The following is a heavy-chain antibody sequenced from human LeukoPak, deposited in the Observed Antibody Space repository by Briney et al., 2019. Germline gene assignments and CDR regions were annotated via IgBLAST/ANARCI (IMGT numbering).Heavy chain of an antibody. CDR3: TRELIGRSETVCSGA. D-gene: IGHD3-10*02. CDR1: GNTLNRDA. Sequence: ALVKASCKASGNTLNRDALSWVRQAPGPGLKWMGGITPGLGQGNYAQKFQDRLSITADEITRTTYMEMRSLRSDDTAVYYCTRELIGRSETVCSGAWGQGTLVIVSS. V-gene: IGHV1-69*13. CDR2: ITPGLGQG. J-gene: IGHJ5*02.